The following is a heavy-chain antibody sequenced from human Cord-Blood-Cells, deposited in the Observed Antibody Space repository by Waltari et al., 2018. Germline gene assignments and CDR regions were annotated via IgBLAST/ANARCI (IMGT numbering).Heavy chain of an antibody. J-gene: IGHJ4*02. CDR1: AFTFSTHW. CDR3: ARDPSYDSSGFDY. V-gene: IGHV3-7*01. Sequence: VQLVESGRGLVQPGGSLRLSCAASAFTFSTHWISVVPQAPGKGLEWVANRKQDGSERYYVDSVKGRFTISRDNAKNSLYLQMNSLRAEDTAVYYCARDPSYDSSGFDYWGQGTLVTVSS. CDR2: RKQDGSER. D-gene: IGHD3-22*01.